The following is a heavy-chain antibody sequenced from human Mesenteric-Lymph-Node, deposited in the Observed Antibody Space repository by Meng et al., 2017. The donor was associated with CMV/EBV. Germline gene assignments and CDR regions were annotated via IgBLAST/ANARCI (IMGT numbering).Heavy chain of an antibody. Sequence: ASGFTFGSYAMSWVRQAPGKGLEWVSAISGSGGSTYYADSVKGRFAISRDNSKNTVYLQMNSLRAEDTAVYYCAKKVPDILTGYYDYWGQGTLVTVSS. CDR3: AKKVPDILTGYYDY. V-gene: IGHV3-23*01. J-gene: IGHJ4*02. CDR1: GFTFGSYA. CDR2: ISGSGGST. D-gene: IGHD3-9*01.